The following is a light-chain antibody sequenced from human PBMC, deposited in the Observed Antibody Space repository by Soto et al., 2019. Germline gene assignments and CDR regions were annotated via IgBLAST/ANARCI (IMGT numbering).Light chain of an antibody. V-gene: IGLV2-14*01. CDR3: SSYTRSSTYV. J-gene: IGLJ1*01. Sequence: QSALTQPASVSGSPGQSITISCTGTSSDVGGYNYASWYQQHPGKAPKLMIYDVSNRPSGVSNRFSGSKSGNTASLTISGLQAEDEADYYCSSYTRSSTYVFGTGTKLTVL. CDR2: DVS. CDR1: SSDVGGYNY.